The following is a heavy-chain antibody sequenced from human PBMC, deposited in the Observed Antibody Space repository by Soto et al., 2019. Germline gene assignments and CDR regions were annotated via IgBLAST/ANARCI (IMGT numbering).Heavy chain of an antibody. D-gene: IGHD1-26*01. Sequence: SETLSLTCTVSGVSIIDYYWGWILQSPGKGLDWIGYIYYTGTTKYNPSLKSRVTISVDSSKNQFSLKLDSVTAADPAVSYCASLARYYPAFDS. CDR1: GVSIIDYY. CDR3: ASLARYYPAFDS. V-gene: IGHV4-59*08. J-gene: IGHJ5*01. CDR2: IYYTGTT.